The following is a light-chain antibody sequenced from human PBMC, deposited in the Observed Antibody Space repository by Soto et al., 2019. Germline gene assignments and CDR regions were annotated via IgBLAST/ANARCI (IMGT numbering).Light chain of an antibody. CDR3: SSYTSSSSYV. J-gene: IGLJ1*01. Sequence: QSVLTQPASVSGSPGQSITISCTGTSSDVGGYNYVSWYQPHPGKAPKLMIYDVSNRPSGVSNRFSGSKSGNTASLTISGLQAEDEADYYCSSYTSSSSYVFGTGTKRTVL. CDR2: DVS. V-gene: IGLV2-14*01. CDR1: SSDVGGYNY.